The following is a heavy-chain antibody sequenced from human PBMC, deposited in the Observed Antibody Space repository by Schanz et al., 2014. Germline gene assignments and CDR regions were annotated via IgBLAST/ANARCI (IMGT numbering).Heavy chain of an antibody. D-gene: IGHD4-17*01. CDR2: ISWNSGSI. CDR3: AKDPHRDYGGKPQTFDI. CDR1: GFPFNEYG. Sequence: EVQLVESGGGLVQPGRSLRLSCAASGFPFNEYGMLWVRQAPGKGLEWVSSISWNSGSIDYADSVKGRFTISRDNAKNSLYLQMNSLRAEDTAVYYCAKDPHRDYGGKPQTFDIWGQGTMVNVSS. J-gene: IGHJ3*02. V-gene: IGHV3-9*01.